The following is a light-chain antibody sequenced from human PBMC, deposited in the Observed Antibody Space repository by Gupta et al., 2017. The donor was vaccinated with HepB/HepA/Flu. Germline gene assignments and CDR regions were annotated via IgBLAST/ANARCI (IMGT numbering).Light chain of an antibody. CDR3: QQRNNGHPLYT. V-gene: IGKV3-11*01. Sequence: EIVLTQSPATLSLSPGERATLSCRASQSVSSYLDWYEQKHGQAPRRLIYDASNRSTGIKASCSGSGDGEDVNLTISSRDPEDFEVYYCQQRNNGHPLYTFGQGTXLDIK. CDR2: DAS. CDR1: QSVSSY. J-gene: IGKJ2*01.